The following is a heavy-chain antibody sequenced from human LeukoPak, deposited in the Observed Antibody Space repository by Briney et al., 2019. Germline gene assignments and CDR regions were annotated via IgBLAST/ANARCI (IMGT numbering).Heavy chain of an antibody. CDR3: ARDRYSGYVTKDCSGGSCRRPYYYYYMDV. D-gene: IGHD2-15*01. V-gene: IGHV4-59*01. CDR1: GGSISSYY. Sequence: SETLSLTCTVSGGSISSYYWSWIRQPPGKGLEWIGYIYYSGSTNYNPSLKSRVTISVDTSKNQFSLKLSSVTAADTAVYYCARDRYSGYVTKDCSGGSCRRPYYYYYMDVWGKGTTVTVSS. CDR2: IYYSGST. J-gene: IGHJ6*03.